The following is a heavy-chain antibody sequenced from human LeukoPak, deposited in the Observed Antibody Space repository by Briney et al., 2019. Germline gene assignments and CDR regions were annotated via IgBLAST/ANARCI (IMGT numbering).Heavy chain of an antibody. CDR3: ARAMGRGVIQYYGMDV. CDR1: GFTIISNY. CDR2: IYSGGSR. D-gene: IGHD3-10*01. J-gene: IGHJ6*02. Sequence: GSLRLSCAASGFTIISNYMSWVRQAPGKGLEWVSVIYSGGSRYYADSVKGRFPISRHNSKNTLYLQMNSLRAEDTAVYYCARAMGRGVIQYYGMDVWGQGTTVTVSS. V-gene: IGHV3-53*04.